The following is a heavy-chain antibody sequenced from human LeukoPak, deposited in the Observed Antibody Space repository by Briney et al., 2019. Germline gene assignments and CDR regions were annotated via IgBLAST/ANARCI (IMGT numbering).Heavy chain of an antibody. CDR1: GFTFSSYG. V-gene: IGHV3-30*02. D-gene: IGHD6-6*01. CDR2: IRYDGSNK. J-gene: IGHJ6*03. CDR3: AKATPYSSSSPLYYYYYMDV. Sequence: PGGSLRLSCAASGFTFSSYGMHWVRQAPGKGLEWVAFIRYDGSNKYYADSVKGRFTISRDNSKNTLYLQMNSLRAEDTAVYYCAKATPYSSSSPLYYYYYMDVWGKGTTVTVSS.